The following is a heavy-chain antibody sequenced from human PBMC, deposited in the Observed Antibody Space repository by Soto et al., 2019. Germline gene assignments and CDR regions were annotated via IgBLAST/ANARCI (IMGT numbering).Heavy chain of an antibody. CDR1: GFTFSSYS. CDR3: AKVHQPYIVVVVAATATVDY. D-gene: IGHD2-15*01. Sequence: GGSLRLSCAASGFTFSSYSMNWVRQAPGKGLEWVSSISSSSSYIYYADSVKGRFTISRDNSKNTLYLQMNSLRAEDTAVYYCAKVHQPYIVVVVAATATVDYWGQGTLVTVSS. J-gene: IGHJ4*02. V-gene: IGHV3-21*04. CDR2: ISSSSSYI.